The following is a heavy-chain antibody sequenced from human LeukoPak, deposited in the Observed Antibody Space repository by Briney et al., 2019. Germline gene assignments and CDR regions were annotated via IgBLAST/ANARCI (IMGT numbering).Heavy chain of an antibody. D-gene: IGHD3-10*01. CDR2: IRYDGNDK. CDR3: AKDLMRDRWFGES. V-gene: IGHV3-30*02. Sequence: GGSLRLSCVASGFPFSYYGMHWVRQAPGKGLEWVAFIRYDGNDKYYAESVRGRFTISKDTSRNTLYLQMNSLRHEDTAVYYCAKDLMRDRWFGESRGQGTLVTVSS. CDR1: GFPFSYYG. J-gene: IGHJ1*01.